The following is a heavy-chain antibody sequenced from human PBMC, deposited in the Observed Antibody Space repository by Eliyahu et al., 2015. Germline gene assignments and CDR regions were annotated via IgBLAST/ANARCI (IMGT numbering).Heavy chain of an antibody. CDR3: VRDQSPPPDSSGLYFDAFDI. Sequence: EVQLVESGGGVVQPGXSLXLSCAASGFXFRRYWVIWVRQAPGKGLEXVANIKEDGSVKYYVDSVKGRFTISRDNAKSSLYLQMNSLRAEDTALYYCVRDQSPPPDSSGLYFDAFDIWGQGTMVTVSS. J-gene: IGHJ3*02. CDR2: IKEDGSVK. V-gene: IGHV3-7*01. D-gene: IGHD6-19*01. CDR1: GFXFRRYW.